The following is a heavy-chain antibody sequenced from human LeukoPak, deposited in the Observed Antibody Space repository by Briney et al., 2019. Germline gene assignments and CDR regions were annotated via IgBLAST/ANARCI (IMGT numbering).Heavy chain of an antibody. CDR1: GDSFTSVTDY. D-gene: IGHD6-19*01. CDR2: GDYSGGT. V-gene: IGHV4-39*07. J-gene: IGHJ4*02. Sequence: PSETLSLTCTVSGDSFTSVTDYWAWIRQPPGKGLECIASGDYSGGTYNPSLESRVAISADMSKNQISLKLTSVTGADTAVYYCAGERGEEYSSGWYKTNYFYNWGQGIRVTVSS. CDR3: AGERGEEYSSGWYKTNYFYN.